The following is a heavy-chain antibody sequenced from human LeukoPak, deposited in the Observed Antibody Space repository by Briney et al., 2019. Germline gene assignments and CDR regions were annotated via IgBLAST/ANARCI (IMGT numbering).Heavy chain of an antibody. D-gene: IGHD6-13*01. J-gene: IGHJ4*02. CDR3: ARGQYSSSWYEKEYYFDY. CDR1: GGSFSGYY. V-gene: IGHV4-34*01. Sequence: PSETLSLTCAVYGGSFSGYYWSWIRQPPGKGQEWIGEINHSGSTNYNPSLKSRVTISVDTSKNQFSLKLSSVTAADTAVYYCARGQYSSSWYEKEYYFDYWGQGTLVTVSS. CDR2: INHSGST.